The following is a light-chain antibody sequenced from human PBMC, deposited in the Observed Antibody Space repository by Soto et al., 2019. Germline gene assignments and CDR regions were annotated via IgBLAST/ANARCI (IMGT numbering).Light chain of an antibody. J-gene: IGKJ2*01. CDR3: MQGTNWPPYT. CDR2: NVS. Sequence: DVLMTQSPLSLPVTLGQPASISCWSSRSLAYIDGNTYLNWFQQRPGQSPRRLIYNVSNRDSGVPDRFRGSWSGTACTLKVSRVEAEDVAVYSCMQGTNWPPYTFGQGTKLEIK. CDR1: RSLAYIDGNTY. V-gene: IGKV2-30*01.